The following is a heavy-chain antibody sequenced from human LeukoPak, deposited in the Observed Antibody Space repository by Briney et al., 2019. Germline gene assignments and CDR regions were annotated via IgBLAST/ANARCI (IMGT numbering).Heavy chain of an antibody. Sequence: SETLSLTCTVSGGSISSYYWSWIRQPPGKGLEWIGYIYCSGSTNYNPSLKSRVTISVDTSKNQFSLKLSSVTAADTAVYYCARHGSTFYSSSSNWFDPWGQGTLVTVSS. V-gene: IGHV4-59*08. J-gene: IGHJ5*02. CDR1: GGSISSYY. CDR2: IYCSGST. CDR3: ARHGSTFYSSSSNWFDP. D-gene: IGHD6-13*01.